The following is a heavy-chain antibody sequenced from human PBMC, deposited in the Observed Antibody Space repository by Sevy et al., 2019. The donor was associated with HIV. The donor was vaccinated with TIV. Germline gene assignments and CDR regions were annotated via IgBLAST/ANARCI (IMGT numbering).Heavy chain of an antibody. CDR1: GYTFTNYH. CDR2: ITPNNGNT. D-gene: IGHD1-26*01. Sequence: ASLKVSCKASGYTFTNYHITWVRQAPGQGLEWMGWITPNNGNTEYVQRLQGRVTMTTDTSTNTAYMELRNLKSDDTAVYYCARAPSGSQGPGQYFHHWGQGTLVTVSS. CDR3: ARAPSGSQGPGQYFHH. V-gene: IGHV1-18*01. J-gene: IGHJ1*01.